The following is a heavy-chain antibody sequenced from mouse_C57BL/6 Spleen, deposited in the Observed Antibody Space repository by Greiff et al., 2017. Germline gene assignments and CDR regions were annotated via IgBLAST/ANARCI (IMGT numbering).Heavy chain of an antibody. J-gene: IGHJ3*01. Sequence: EVQLQQSGAELVRPGASVKLSCTASGFNIKDYYMHWVKQRPEQGLEWIGRIDPEDGDTEYAPKFQGKATMTADTSSNTAYLQLSSLTSEDTAVYYCTKGYYYGSSYAWFAYWGQGTLVTVSA. D-gene: IGHD1-1*01. CDR2: IDPEDGDT. CDR1: GFNIKDYY. V-gene: IGHV14-1*01. CDR3: TKGYYYGSSYAWFAY.